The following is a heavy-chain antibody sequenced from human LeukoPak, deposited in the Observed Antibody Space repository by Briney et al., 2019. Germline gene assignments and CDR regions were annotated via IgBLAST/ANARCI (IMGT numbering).Heavy chain of an antibody. J-gene: IGHJ5*02. CDR3: ATVTDKGFLFGP. V-gene: IGHV1-24*01. CDR1: GYTLTELS. D-gene: IGHD2/OR15-2a*01. CDR2: FDPEDGET. Sequence: ASVKVSCKVSGYTLTELSMHWVRQAPGKGLEWMGGFDPEDGETIYAQKFQGRVTMTEDTSTDTAYMELSSLRSEDTAVYYCATVTDKGFLFGPWGQGTLVTVSS.